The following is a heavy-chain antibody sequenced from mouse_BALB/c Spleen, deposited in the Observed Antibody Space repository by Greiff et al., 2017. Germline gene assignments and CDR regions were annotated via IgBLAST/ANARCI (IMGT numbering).Heavy chain of an antibody. J-gene: IGHJ4*01. D-gene: IGHD1-1*01. V-gene: IGHV14-3*02. CDR3: ARGGVTTVDAMDY. CDR1: GFNIKDTY. Sequence: DVQLQESGAELVKPGASVKLSCTASGFNIKDTYMHWVKQRPEQGLEWIGRIDPANGNTKYDPKFQGKATITADTSSNTAYLQLSSLTSEDTAVYYCARGGVTTVDAMDYWGQGTSVTVSS. CDR2: IDPANGNT.